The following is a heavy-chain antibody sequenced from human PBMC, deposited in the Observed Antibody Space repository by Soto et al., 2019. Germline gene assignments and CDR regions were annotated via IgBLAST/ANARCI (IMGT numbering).Heavy chain of an antibody. D-gene: IGHD3-22*01. CDR3: AKVLSVIVADTFDI. J-gene: IGHJ3*02. CDR2: ISNDGSHK. V-gene: IGHV3-30*18. CDR1: GFTFSNYD. Sequence: QVQLVESGGGVVQPGKTLRFSCAASGFTFSNYDIHWVRQAPGKGLEWVAVISNDGSHKYYADSVKGRFTVSRDNSKNTLNLQMTSLRAEDTAVYYCAKVLSVIVADTFDIWGQGTMVTVSS.